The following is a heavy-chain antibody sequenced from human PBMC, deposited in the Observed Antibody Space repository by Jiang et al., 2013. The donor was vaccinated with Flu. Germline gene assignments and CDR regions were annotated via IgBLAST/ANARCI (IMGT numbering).Heavy chain of an antibody. V-gene: IGHV1-69*01. CDR2: IIPIFGTA. D-gene: IGHD3-22*01. CDR3: ARDPTYYYDSSGYYEYYYGMDV. CDR1: GGTFSSYA. Sequence: VQLVESGAEVKKPGSSVKVSCKASGGTFSSYAISWVRQAPGQGLEWMGGIIPIFGTANYAQKFQGRVTITADESTSAAYMELRSLRSDDTAVYYCARDPTYYYDSSGYYEYYYGMDVWGQGTTVTVSS. J-gene: IGHJ6*02.